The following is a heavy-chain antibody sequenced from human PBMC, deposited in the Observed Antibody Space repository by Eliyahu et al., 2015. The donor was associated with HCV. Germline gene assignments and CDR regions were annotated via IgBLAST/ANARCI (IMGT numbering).Heavy chain of an antibody. D-gene: IGHD1-26*01. Sequence: QVQLQESGPGLVKPSETLSLTCTVSGXSISSGYYWGWIRQPPGKGLEWIGSIYHSGSTYYNPSLKSRVTISVDTSKNQFSLKLSSVTAADTAVYYCATSALKSGSYDAFDIWGQGTMVTVSS. CDR3: ATSALKSGSYDAFDI. J-gene: IGHJ3*02. CDR1: GXSISSGYY. CDR2: IYHSGST. V-gene: IGHV4-38-2*02.